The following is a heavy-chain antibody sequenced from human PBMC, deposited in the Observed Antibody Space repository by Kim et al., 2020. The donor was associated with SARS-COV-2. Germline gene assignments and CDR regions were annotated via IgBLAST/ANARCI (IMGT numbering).Heavy chain of an antibody. J-gene: IGHJ6*02. CDR3: ASLHYYGMNF. Sequence: ERYYSDSVEGRFTFSRDNGRNSVYLQMNSLRVDDTARYYCASLHYYGMNFWGQGTTVIVSS. V-gene: IGHV3-7*01. D-gene: IGHD3-10*01. CDR2: ER.